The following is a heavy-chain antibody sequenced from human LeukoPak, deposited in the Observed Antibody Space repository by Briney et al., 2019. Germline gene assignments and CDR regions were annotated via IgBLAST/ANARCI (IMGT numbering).Heavy chain of an antibody. D-gene: IGHD4-23*01. Sequence: SGGSLRLSCAASGFTFSSYWMDWVRQAPGEGLVWVSRIASDGSSTTYADSVKGRFSISRDNAKNTLYLQMNRLRVEDTAVYYCARGRPHGNDYWGQGTLVTVSS. CDR3: ARGRPHGNDY. V-gene: IGHV3-74*01. CDR1: GFTFSSYW. CDR2: IASDGSST. J-gene: IGHJ4*02.